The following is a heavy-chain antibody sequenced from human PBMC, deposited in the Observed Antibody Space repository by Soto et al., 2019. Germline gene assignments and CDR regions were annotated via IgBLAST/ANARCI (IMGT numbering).Heavy chain of an antibody. J-gene: IGHJ6*02. D-gene: IGHD3-16*01. Sequence: GVSLRPSCAASVSNFSSYAMGWVRPAPGTGLEWVSAISGSGGSTYYADSVKGRFTISRDNSKNTLYLQMNSLRAEDTAVYYCAKAEYYDCVWGSLQRYYYYGMDVWGQGNTVTVSS. V-gene: IGHV3-23*01. CDR3: AKAEYYDCVWGSLQRYYYYGMDV. CDR2: ISGSGGST. CDR1: VSNFSSYA.